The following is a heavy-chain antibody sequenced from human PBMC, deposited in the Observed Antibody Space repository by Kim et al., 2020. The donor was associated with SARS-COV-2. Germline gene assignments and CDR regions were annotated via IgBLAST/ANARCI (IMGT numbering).Heavy chain of an antibody. Sequence: ASVKVSCTASGYSFTTYGLSWVRQAPGQGLEWMGWIAVYNGHTDYAQKLQGRVTMTTDIPRNTAYMELRNLRSDDTAVYYCARTHGFYHHMDVWGQGTTV. CDR3: ARTHGFYHHMDV. D-gene: IGHD2-2*01. V-gene: IGHV1-18*01. J-gene: IGHJ6*02. CDR2: IAVYNGHT. CDR1: GYSFTTYG.